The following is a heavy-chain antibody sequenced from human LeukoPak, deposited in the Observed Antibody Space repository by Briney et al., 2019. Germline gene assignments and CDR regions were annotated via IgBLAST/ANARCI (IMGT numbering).Heavy chain of an antibody. CDR1: GFTFSSYE. V-gene: IGHV3-48*03. CDR2: ISSSGSTI. Sequence: GGSLRLSCVGSGFTFSSYEMNWVGQAPGKGLEWVSYISSSGSTIYYADSVKGRFTISRDNAKNSLYLQMNSLRAEDTAVYYCAELGITMIGGVWGKGTTVTISS. D-gene: IGHD3-10*02. J-gene: IGHJ6*04. CDR3: AELGITMIGGV.